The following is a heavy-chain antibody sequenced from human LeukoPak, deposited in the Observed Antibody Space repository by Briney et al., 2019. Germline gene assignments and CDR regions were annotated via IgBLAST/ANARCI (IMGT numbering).Heavy chain of an antibody. CDR1: GYTFTSYD. V-gene: IGHV1-8*01. D-gene: IGHD3-10*01. CDR2: MNPNSGNT. CDR3: ARVSSPPLGSGSYYDFDY. J-gene: IGHJ4*02. Sequence: ASVKVSCKASGYTFTSYDINWVRQATGQGLEWMGWMNPNSGNTGYAQMFQGRVTMTRNTSISTAYMELSSLRSEDTAVYYCARVSSPPLGSGSYYDFDYWGQGTLVTVSS.